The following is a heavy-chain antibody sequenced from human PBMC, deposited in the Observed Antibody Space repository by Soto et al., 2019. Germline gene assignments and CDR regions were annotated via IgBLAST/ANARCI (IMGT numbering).Heavy chain of an antibody. CDR1: WGTIRNVGYY. CDR2: IYYSGST. J-gene: IGHJ5*02. CDR3: ARDFFRLFEP. Sequence: SQTKPLTNTVSWGTIRNVGYYRSRISKQPGKGQERTGYIYYSGSTYYNPSRRSRVTISVDTSKNQFSLKLSSVTASDTAVDYCARDFFRLFEPWGQGSLVTVSS. V-gene: IGHV4-31*03.